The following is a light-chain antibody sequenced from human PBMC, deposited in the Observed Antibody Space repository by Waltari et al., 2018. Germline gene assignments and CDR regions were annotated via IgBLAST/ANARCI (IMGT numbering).Light chain of an antibody. J-gene: IGKJ4*01. CDR2: GAS. CDR1: QRINTN. V-gene: IGKV3-15*01. Sequence: ETVMTQSPATLSVSPGERVTLSCRASQRINTNLAWYQQKPGQASRLLIYGASTRAAGVPGRFSASGSGTEFTLTISSLQSEDFAVYFCQHYINWPLTFGGGTKVEI. CDR3: QHYINWPLT.